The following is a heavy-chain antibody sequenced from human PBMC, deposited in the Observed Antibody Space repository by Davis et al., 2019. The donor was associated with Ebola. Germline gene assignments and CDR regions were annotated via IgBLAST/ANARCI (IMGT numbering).Heavy chain of an antibody. D-gene: IGHD6-13*01. Sequence: PGGSLRLSCAASGFTFSSYSMNWVRQAQGKGLEWVSYISSSSSTIYYADSVKGRFTISRDNAKNSLCLQMNSLRDEDTAVYYCARGAAATLYYFDYWGQGTLVTVSS. CDR3: ARGAAATLYYFDY. CDR1: GFTFSSYS. CDR2: ISSSSSTI. J-gene: IGHJ4*02. V-gene: IGHV3-48*02.